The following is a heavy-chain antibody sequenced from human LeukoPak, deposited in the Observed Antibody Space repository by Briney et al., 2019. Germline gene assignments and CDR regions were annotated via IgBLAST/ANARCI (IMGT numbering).Heavy chain of an antibody. Sequence: GRSLRLSCAASGFTFSSYWMHWVRQAPGKGLVWVSRINTDGSSTSYADSVKGRFTISRDNAKNTLYLQMNSLRAEDTAVYYCAREAFSYYDSSGYYYVGAYYFDYWGQGTLVTVSS. J-gene: IGHJ4*02. CDR3: AREAFSYYDSSGYYYVGAYYFDY. CDR2: INTDGSST. CDR1: GFTFSSYW. D-gene: IGHD3-22*01. V-gene: IGHV3-74*01.